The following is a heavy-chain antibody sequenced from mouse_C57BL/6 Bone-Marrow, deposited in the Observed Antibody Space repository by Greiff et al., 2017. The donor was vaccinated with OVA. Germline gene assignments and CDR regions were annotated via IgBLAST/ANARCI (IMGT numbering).Heavy chain of an antibody. D-gene: IGHD1-1*01. CDR2: IYPRDGST. V-gene: IGHV1-85*01. CDR1: GYTFTSYD. Sequence: QVQLKESGPELVKPGASVKLSCKASGYTFTSYDINWVKQRPGQGLEWIGWIYPRDGSTKYNEKFKGKATLTVDTSSSTAYMELHSLTSEDSAVYFCARPGRGPYYAMDYWGQGTSVTVSS. J-gene: IGHJ4*01. CDR3: ARPGRGPYYAMDY.